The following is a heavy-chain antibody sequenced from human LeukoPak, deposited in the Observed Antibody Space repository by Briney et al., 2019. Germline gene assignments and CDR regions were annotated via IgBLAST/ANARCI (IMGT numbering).Heavy chain of an antibody. Sequence: GESLKIPCKGSGYSFSSYWIGWVRQMPGKGLEWMGITYPADSDTRYSPSFQGQVTISADKSLSTAYLQWSSLKASDAATYYCTTVRGQWLPHYWGQGTLVTVSS. CDR1: GYSFSSYW. CDR2: TYPADSDT. V-gene: IGHV5-51*01. D-gene: IGHD6-19*01. CDR3: TTVRGQWLPHY. J-gene: IGHJ4*02.